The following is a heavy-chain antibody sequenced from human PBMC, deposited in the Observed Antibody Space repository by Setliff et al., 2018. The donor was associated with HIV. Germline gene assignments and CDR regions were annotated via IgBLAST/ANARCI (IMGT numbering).Heavy chain of an antibody. CDR3: AKGPPVGATGLTTNY. Sequence: GSLRLSCAASGFTFSSYSMNWVRQAPGKGLEWVSYISSSSSTIYYVDSVKGRFTISRDNAKNSLYLQMNSLRAEDTAVYYCAKGPPVGATGLTTNYWGQGTLVTVSS. CDR1: GFTFSSYS. D-gene: IGHD1-26*01. CDR2: ISSSSSTI. J-gene: IGHJ4*02. V-gene: IGHV3-48*04.